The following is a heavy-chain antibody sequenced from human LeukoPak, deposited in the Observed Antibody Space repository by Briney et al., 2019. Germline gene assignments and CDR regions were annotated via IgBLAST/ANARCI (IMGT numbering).Heavy chain of an antibody. J-gene: IGHJ4*02. CDR1: GYTFTSYY. CDR3: ARAQYYYDSIGYYGGPRFDY. V-gene: IGHV1-46*01. Sequence: ASVKVSCKASGYTFTSYYMHWVQQAPGQGLEWMGIINPSGGSTSYAQKFQGRVTMTRDMSTSTVYMELSSLRSEDTAVYYCARAQYYYDSIGYYGGPRFDYWGQGTLVTVSS. D-gene: IGHD3-22*01. CDR2: INPSGGST.